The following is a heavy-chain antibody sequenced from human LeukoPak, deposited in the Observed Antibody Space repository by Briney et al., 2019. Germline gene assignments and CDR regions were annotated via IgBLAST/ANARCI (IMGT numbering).Heavy chain of an antibody. CDR1: GGSISSYY. CDR3: ASREGVTAMLYYFDY. V-gene: IGHV4-59*08. D-gene: IGHD2-21*02. J-gene: IGHJ4*02. Sequence: PSETLSLTCTVSGGSISSYYWSWIRQPPGKGLEWIGYIYYSGSTNYNPSLKSRVTISVDTSKNQFSLKLSSVTAADTAVYYCASREGVTAMLYYFDYWGQGTLVTVSS. CDR2: IYYSGST.